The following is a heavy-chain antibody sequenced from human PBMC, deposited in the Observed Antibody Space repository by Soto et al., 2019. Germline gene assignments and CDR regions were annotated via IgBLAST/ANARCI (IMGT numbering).Heavy chain of an antibody. CDR1: GYTFSNFW. D-gene: IGHD6-13*01. Sequence: PGESLKISCQCSGYTFSNFWIGWVRQLPGKGLEWMGIIYPGGHETRYSPSFHGKVTISADKSLNTAYLQWNSLEASDTAFYFCARSPRSSPYFDYWGQGALVTVSS. J-gene: IGHJ4*02. CDR2: IYPGGHET. CDR3: ARSPRSSPYFDY. V-gene: IGHV5-51*01.